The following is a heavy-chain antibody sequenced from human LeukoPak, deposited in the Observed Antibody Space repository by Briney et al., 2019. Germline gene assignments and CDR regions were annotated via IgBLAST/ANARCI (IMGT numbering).Heavy chain of an antibody. J-gene: IGHJ6*03. CDR3: AKARSERDYYYYYYMDV. CDR2: ISWDGGST. V-gene: IGHV3-43D*03. CDR1: GFTFDDYA. Sequence: GGSLRLSCAASGFTFDDYAMHWVRQAPGKGLEWVSLISWDGGSTYYADSVKGRFTISRDNSKNSLYLQMNSLRAEDTALYYCAKARSERDYYYYYYMDVWGKGTTVTVSS.